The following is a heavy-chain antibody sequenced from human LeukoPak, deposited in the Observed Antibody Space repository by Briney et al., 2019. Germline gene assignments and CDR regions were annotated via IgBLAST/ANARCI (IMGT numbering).Heavy chain of an antibody. CDR1: GGSISSGGYY. Sequence: SQTLSLTCTVSGGSISSGGYYWSWIRQPPGKGLEWIGYIYHSGSTYYNPSLKSRVTISVDRSKNQFSLKLSSVTAADTAVYYCARDTGYNWNAGDAFDIWGQGTMVTVSS. J-gene: IGHJ3*02. V-gene: IGHV4-30-2*01. CDR3: ARDTGYNWNAGDAFDI. CDR2: IYHSGST. D-gene: IGHD1-1*01.